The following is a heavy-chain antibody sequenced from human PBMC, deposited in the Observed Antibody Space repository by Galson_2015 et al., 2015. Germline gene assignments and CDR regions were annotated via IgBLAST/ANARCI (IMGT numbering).Heavy chain of an antibody. CDR2: IDTDGTIT. J-gene: IGHJ3*02. V-gene: IGHV3-74*01. Sequence: SLRLSCAASGFTFSSHWMHWVRQVAGEGLVWVSRIDTDGTITNYADSVKGRFTISRDNAKNTLYLQMNSLRAEDTAVYYCARAMAGARNPFDIWGQGTMVTVSS. CDR1: GFTFSSHW. D-gene: IGHD6-19*01. CDR3: ARAMAGARNPFDI.